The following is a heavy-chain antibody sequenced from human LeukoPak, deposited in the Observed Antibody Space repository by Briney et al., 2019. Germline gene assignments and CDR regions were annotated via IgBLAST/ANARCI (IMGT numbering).Heavy chain of an antibody. CDR1: GGSINSYY. J-gene: IGHJ4*02. V-gene: IGHV4-59*08. CDR2: ISYNGGT. CDR3: ARLPRYGGYDHFDY. Sequence: SETLSLTCTVSGGSINSYYWSWLRQPPGKGLEYIGYISYNGGTNYNPSLTSRVTISVDTSKNQFSLRLSSVTAADTAVYYCARLPRYGGYDHFDYWGQGILVIVSS. D-gene: IGHD5-12*01.